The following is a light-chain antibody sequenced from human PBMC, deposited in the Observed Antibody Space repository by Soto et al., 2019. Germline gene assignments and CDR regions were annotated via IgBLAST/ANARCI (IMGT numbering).Light chain of an antibody. CDR1: QSVRND. CDR2: GAS. J-gene: IGKJ2*03. V-gene: IGKV3-15*01. CDR3: KQYNNWYS. Sequence: EIVMTQSPATLSVSPGERATISSRASQSVRNDLAWYQQKPGEAPRVLVYGASTTATGVPGRFSGSGSGTEFTLTITSLQSEDSAIYYCKQYNNWYSFGQGTKLEIK.